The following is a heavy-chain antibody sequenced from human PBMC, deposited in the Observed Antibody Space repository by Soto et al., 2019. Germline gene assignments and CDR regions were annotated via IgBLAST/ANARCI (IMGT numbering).Heavy chain of an antibody. Sequence: SETLALTCTISGDSVNTFSLSWIRQPPGQGLELIGFIYNVGSTNYNPSFTSRVTISLDMSKNQFFLKLSSVTAADTAVYYCARGGASSKWLDPWGQGTLVTVSS. J-gene: IGHJ5*02. D-gene: IGHD3-10*01. V-gene: IGHV4-59*02. CDR3: ARGGASSKWLDP. CDR2: IYNVGST. CDR1: GDSVNTFS.